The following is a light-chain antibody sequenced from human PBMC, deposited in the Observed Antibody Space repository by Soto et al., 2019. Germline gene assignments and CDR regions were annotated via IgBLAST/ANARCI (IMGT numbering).Light chain of an antibody. CDR3: SSYTNNITLV. J-gene: IGLJ2*01. CDR2: EVS. Sequence: QSVLTQPPSVSGSPGQSVTISCTETSSDVGSYNRVSWYQQPPGTAPKLMIYEVSNRPSGVPDRFSGSKSGNTASLTISGLQAEDEAEYYCSSYTNNITLVFGGGTKLTVL. CDR1: SSDVGSYNR. V-gene: IGLV2-18*02.